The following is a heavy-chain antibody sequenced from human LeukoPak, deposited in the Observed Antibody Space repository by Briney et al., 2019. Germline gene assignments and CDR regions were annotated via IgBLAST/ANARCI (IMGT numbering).Heavy chain of an antibody. CDR3: AKQFTVTSLGRDY. CDR1: GLTFSSYA. J-gene: IGHJ4*02. CDR2: ISGSGGST. V-gene: IGHV3-23*01. D-gene: IGHD4-11*01. Sequence: GGSLRLSCAASGLTFSSYAMSWVRQAPGKGLEWVSAISGSGGSTYYADSVKGRFTISRDNSKNTLYLQMNSLRAEDTAVYYCAKQFTVTSLGRDYWGQGTLVTVSS.